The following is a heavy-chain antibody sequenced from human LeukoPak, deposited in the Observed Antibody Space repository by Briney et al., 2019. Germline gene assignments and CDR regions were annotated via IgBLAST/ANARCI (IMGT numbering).Heavy chain of an antibody. CDR1: GFTFSSYG. V-gene: IGHV3-33*01. Sequence: GGSLRLSCAASGFTFSSYGMHWVRQAPGKGLEWVAVIWYDGSNKYYADSVKGRFTIFRDNSKNTLYLQMNSLRAEDTAVYYCARDSQWLAPFDYWGQGTLVTVSS. J-gene: IGHJ4*02. D-gene: IGHD6-19*01. CDR3: ARDSQWLAPFDY. CDR2: IWYDGSNK.